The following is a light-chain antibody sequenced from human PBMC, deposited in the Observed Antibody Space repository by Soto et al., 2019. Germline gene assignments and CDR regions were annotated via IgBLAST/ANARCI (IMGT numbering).Light chain of an antibody. J-gene: IGLJ3*02. Sequence: QSVLTQPPSVSGAPGQRVTISCTGSSSNIGASYAVHWYQQLPGTAPKLLIYGNNNRPSGVPDRFSGSKSGTSASLAITGLQAEDEADYYCQSYDGSLSGSVFGGGTKLTVL. CDR2: GNN. CDR1: SSNIGASYA. CDR3: QSYDGSLSGSV. V-gene: IGLV1-40*01.